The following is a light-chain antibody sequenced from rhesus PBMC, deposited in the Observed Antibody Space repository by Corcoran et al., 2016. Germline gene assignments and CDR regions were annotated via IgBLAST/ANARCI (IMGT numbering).Light chain of an antibody. CDR1: QGINKE. V-gene: IGKV1-94*01. Sequence: DVQMTQSPSSLSASVGDRVTGTCRASQGINKELSWYQQKPGKTPTLLIYAASSLQTGVSSRCSGSGAVTDDTLTISSLQPEDVATYYSLQDYTTPLTFGGGTKVEIK. CDR3: LQDYTTPLT. CDR2: AAS. J-gene: IGKJ4*01.